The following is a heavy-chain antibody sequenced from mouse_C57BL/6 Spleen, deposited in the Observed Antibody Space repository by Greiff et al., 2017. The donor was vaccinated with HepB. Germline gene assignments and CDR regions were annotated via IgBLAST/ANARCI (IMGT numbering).Heavy chain of an antibody. J-gene: IGHJ3*01. D-gene: IGHD2-2*01. V-gene: IGHV14-2*01. CDR1: GFNIKDYY. CDR3: ARARREWLRPAWFAY. Sequence: EVMLVESGAELVKPGASVKLSCTASGFNIKDYYMHWVKQRTEQGLEWIGRIDPEDGETKYAPKFQGKATITADTSSNTAYLQLSSLTSEDTAVYYCARARREWLRPAWFAYWGQGTLGTVSA. CDR2: IDPEDGET.